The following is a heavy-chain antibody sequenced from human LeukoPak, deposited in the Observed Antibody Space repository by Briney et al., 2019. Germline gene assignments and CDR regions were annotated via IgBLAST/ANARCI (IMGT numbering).Heavy chain of an antibody. CDR3: ATGRGYSYGYVDYYYMDV. D-gene: IGHD5-18*01. CDR1: GYTLTELS. V-gene: IGHV1-24*01. J-gene: IGHJ6*03. Sequence: GASVKVSCKVSGYTLTELSMHWVRQAPGKGLEWMGGFDHEDGETIYAQKFQGRVTMTEDTSTDTAYMELSSLRSEDTAVYYCATGRGYSYGYVDYYYMDVWGKGTTVTVSS. CDR2: FDHEDGET.